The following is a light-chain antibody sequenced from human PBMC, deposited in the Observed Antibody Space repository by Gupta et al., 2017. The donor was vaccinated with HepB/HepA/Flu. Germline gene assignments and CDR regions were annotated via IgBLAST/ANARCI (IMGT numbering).Light chain of an antibody. CDR3: CTYAARQTWI. Sequence: QSALTQPRSVSGSPGQSVTISCTGTNSDVANYNYVSWYQQHPGKAPQLMIDDVTKRPSGVSDRFSGSQSGNTASLTISELRAEDEADYYCCTYAARQTWIFGGGTKLTVL. CDR1: NSDVANYNY. J-gene: IGLJ2*01. V-gene: IGLV2-11*01. CDR2: DVT.